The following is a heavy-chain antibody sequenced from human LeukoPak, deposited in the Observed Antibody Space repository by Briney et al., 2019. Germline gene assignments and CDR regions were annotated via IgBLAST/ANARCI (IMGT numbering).Heavy chain of an antibody. J-gene: IGHJ4*02. D-gene: IGHD3-22*01. CDR1: GFTFSSFG. CDR2: ISDNGGSI. CDR3: ARDCGSGYYSL. Sequence: GGSLRLSCAASGFTFSSFGMTWVRQAPGKGLEWVSAISDNGGSIFYADSVKGRFTISRDNSKNTLYLQMNSLRAEDTAVYYCARDCGSGYYSLWGQGTLVTVSS. V-gene: IGHV3-23*01.